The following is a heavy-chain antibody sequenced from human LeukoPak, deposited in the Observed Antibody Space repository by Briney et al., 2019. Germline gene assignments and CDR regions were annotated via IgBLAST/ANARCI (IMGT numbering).Heavy chain of an antibody. CDR3: AREPTYYDFWSGYYRNYYYYGMDV. J-gene: IGHJ6*02. D-gene: IGHD3-3*01. CDR2: INPSGGST. CDR1: GYTFTSYY. V-gene: IGHV1-46*01. Sequence: ASVKVSCKASGYTFTSYYMHWVRQAPGQGLEWMGIINPSGGSTSYAQKFQGRVTMTRDTSTSIVYMELSSLRSEDTAVYYCAREPTYYDFWSGYYRNYYYYGMDVWGQGTTVTVSS.